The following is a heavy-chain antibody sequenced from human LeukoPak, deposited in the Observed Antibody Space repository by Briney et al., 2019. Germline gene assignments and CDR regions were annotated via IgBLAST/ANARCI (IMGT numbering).Heavy chain of an antibody. V-gene: IGHV3-48*03. J-gene: IGHJ3*01. Sequence: GGSLRLSCAASGFTFSSYGMNWVRQAPGKGLEWVSYISSSGSTIYYADSVKGRFTISRDNAKNSLYLQMNSLRAEDTAVYYCARETSVDPDAFDVWGQGTMVTVSS. CDR2: ISSSGSTI. CDR1: GFTFSSYG. CDR3: ARETSVDPDAFDV.